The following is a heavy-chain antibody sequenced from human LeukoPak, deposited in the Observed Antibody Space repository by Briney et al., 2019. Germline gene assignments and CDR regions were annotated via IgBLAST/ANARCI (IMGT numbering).Heavy chain of an antibody. D-gene: IGHD3-22*01. CDR1: GGSISSYY. CDR2: IYYSGST. V-gene: IGHV4-59*01. CDR3: AGGDYYDSSGYWGYYFDY. Sequence: RSSETLSLTCTVSGGSISSYYWSWVRQPPGKGLEWIGYIYYSGSTNYNPSLKSRVTISVDTSKNQFSLKLSSVTAADTAVCYCAGGDYYDSSGYWGYYFDYWGQGTLVTVSS. J-gene: IGHJ4*02.